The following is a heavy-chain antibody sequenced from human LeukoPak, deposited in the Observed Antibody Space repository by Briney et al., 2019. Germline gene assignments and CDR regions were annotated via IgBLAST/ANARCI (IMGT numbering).Heavy chain of an antibody. V-gene: IGHV1-46*01. D-gene: IGHD4-17*01. CDR3: ARAATVTTPYYFDY. J-gene: IGHJ4*02. CDR2: ISPSGGST. CDR1: GYTFTSNY. Sequence: ASVKVSCKAFGYTFTSNYMHWVRQAPGQGPEWMGVISPSGGSTTYAQKLQGRVTMTTDTSTSTAYMELRSLRSDDTAVYYCARAATVTTPYYFDYWGQGTLVTVSS.